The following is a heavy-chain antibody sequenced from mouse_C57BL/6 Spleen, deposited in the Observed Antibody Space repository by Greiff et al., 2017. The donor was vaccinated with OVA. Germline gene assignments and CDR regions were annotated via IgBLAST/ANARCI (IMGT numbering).Heavy chain of an antibody. D-gene: IGHD1-1*01. CDR2: IYPRSGNT. V-gene: IGHV1-81*01. CDR3: AREGYYGSSPHYFDY. J-gene: IGHJ2*01. CDR1: GYTFTSYG. Sequence: QLQQSGAELARPGASVKLSCKASGYTFTSYGISWVKQRTGQGLEWIGEIYPRSGNTYYNEKFKGKATLTADKSSSTAYMELRSLTSEDSAVYFCAREGYYGSSPHYFDYWGQGTTLTVSS.